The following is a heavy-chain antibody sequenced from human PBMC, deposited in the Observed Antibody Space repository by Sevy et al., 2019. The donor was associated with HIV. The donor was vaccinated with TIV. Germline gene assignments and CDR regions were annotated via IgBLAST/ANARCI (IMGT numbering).Heavy chain of an antibody. CDR3: ARVYDFWSGYYTDLDY. J-gene: IGHJ4*02. V-gene: IGHV3-30*04. CDR2: ISYDGSNK. Sequence: GGSLRLSCAASGFTFSSYAMHWVHQAPGKGLEWVAVISYDGSNKYYADSVKGRFTISRDNSKNTLYLQMNSLRAEDTAVYYCARVYDFWSGYYTDLDYWGQGTLVTVSS. D-gene: IGHD3-3*01. CDR1: GFTFSSYA.